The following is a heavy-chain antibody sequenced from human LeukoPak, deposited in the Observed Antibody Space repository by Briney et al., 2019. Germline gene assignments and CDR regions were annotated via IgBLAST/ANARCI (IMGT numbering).Heavy chain of an antibody. Sequence: GSSVKVCCKASGGTFSSCAISWVRQAPGQGLEWMRRIIPLLGIANYAQKFQGRVTITADESTSTAYMEPSSLRSADTAVYYCARDLVSGDTIFGVVTPRGFDYWGQGTLVTVSS. CDR1: GGTFSSCA. J-gene: IGHJ4*02. D-gene: IGHD3-3*01. CDR2: IIPLLGIA. V-gene: IGHV1-69*04. CDR3: ARDLVSGDTIFGVVTPRGFDY.